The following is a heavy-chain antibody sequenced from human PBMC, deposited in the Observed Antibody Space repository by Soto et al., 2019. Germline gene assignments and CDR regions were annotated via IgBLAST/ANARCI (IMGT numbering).Heavy chain of an antibody. Sequence: EVQVVESGGGLVQPGGSLRLSCAASGFSVTNNYMNWVRQAPGKGLEWVSIIDIGGNTYYADSVKDRFTISRDNSRNTLYLHMDSLRAEDTAVYYCARGRGSTGYLGREHYFDYWGQXXL. D-gene: IGHD2-2*01. CDR2: IDIGGNT. CDR3: ARGRGSTGYLGREHYFDY. V-gene: IGHV3-66*01. CDR1: GFSVTNNY. J-gene: IGHJ4*02.